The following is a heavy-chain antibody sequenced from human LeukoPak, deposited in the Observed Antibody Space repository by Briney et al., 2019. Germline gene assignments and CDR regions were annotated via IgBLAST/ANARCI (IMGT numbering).Heavy chain of an antibody. Sequence: AGGSLRLSCAASGFTFSSYSMSWVRQAPGKGLEWVSSISSSSSYIYYADSVKGRFTISRDNAKNSLYLQMNSLRAEDTAVYYCARAHRNRITMVRGVNFDYWGQGTLVTVS. J-gene: IGHJ4*02. D-gene: IGHD3-10*01. V-gene: IGHV3-21*01. CDR2: ISSSSSYI. CDR1: GFTFSSYS. CDR3: ARAHRNRITMVRGVNFDY.